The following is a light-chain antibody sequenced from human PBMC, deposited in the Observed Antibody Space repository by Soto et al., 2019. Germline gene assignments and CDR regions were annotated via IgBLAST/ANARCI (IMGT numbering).Light chain of an antibody. V-gene: IGKV3-15*01. J-gene: IGKJ2*01. CDR3: QQYNNWPPYT. CDR1: QSVNSD. Sequence: EIVLTQSPATLSVSPGNRATLSCRASQSVNSDLAWYQQKPGQAPRLLIYGASTPATGTPTRFSGSGSGTEFTLTISSLQSEDFAVYFCQQYNNWPPYTFGQGTKVDIK. CDR2: GAS.